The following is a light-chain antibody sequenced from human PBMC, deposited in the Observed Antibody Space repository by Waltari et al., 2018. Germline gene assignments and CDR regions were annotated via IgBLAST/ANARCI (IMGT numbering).Light chain of an antibody. V-gene: IGKV3-11*01. Sequence: EIVLTQSPATLSLSPGERATTSCRASQSVSSYLAWYQQKPGQAPRLLIYDASNRATGIPARFSGSGSGTDFTLTISSLEPEDFAVYYCQQRSNWSLTFGGGTKVEIK. CDR1: QSVSSY. J-gene: IGKJ4*01. CDR2: DAS. CDR3: QQRSNWSLT.